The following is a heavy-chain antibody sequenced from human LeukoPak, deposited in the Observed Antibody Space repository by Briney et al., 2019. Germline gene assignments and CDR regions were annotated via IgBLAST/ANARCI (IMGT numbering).Heavy chain of an antibody. CDR1: GGSFSGYY. V-gene: IGHV4-34*01. CDR2: INHSGST. D-gene: IGHD2-2*02. Sequence: SETLSLTCAVYGGSFSGYYWSWIRQPPGKGLEWIGEINHSGSTNYNPSLKSRVTISVDTSKNQFSLKLSSVTAADTAVYYCARGRGYCSSTSCYIPRGTRGYSYGYYFDYWGQGTLVTVSS. J-gene: IGHJ4*02. CDR3: ARGRGYCSSTSCYIPRGTRGYSYGYYFDY.